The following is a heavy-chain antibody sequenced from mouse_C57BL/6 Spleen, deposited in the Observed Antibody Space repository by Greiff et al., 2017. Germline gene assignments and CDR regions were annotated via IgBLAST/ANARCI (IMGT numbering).Heavy chain of an antibody. CDR3: AIRDWAY. CDR2: IYPRDGST. Sequence: VKLMESGPELVKPGASVKLSCKASGYTFTSYDINWVKQRPGQGLAWIGWIYPRDGSTKYNEKFKGKATLTVDTSSSTAYMELPSLTSGDSAVYFCAIRDWAYWGQGTLVTVSA. V-gene: IGHV1-85*01. D-gene: IGHD1-1*01. J-gene: IGHJ3*01. CDR1: GYTFTSYD.